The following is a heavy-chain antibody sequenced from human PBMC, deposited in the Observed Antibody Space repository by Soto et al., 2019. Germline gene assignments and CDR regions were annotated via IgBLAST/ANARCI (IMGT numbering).Heavy chain of an antibody. Sequence: ASVKVSCKASGNSFTTYYMHWVRQAPGQGLEWMGIINPSGGRTTYAQKFQGRVTMTRDTSTSTFHMELSSLTSEDTAVYYCAGLYHYDSSGYYDYWGQGTPVPVYS. CDR3: AGLYHYDSSGYYDY. J-gene: IGHJ4*02. V-gene: IGHV1-46*01. CDR1: GNSFTTYY. CDR2: INPSGGRT. D-gene: IGHD3-22*01.